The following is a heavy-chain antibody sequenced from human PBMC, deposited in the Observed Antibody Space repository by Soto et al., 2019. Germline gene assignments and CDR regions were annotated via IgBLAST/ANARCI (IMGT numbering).Heavy chain of an antibody. D-gene: IGHD3-9*01. CDR1: GFPFSSYW. J-gene: IGHJ4*02. CDR2: ISGDGVTT. CDR3: AREYYGLLTGYYTDY. V-gene: IGHV3-74*01. Sequence: EVQLVESGGDLVQRGGSLRLSCAASGFPFSSYWMHWVRHTPGKGLVWVARISGDGVTTYYADSVTGRFTVSRDNAKNTLSLQISCLGAEDTAVYYCAREYYGLLTGYYTDYWGQGTLVSVSS.